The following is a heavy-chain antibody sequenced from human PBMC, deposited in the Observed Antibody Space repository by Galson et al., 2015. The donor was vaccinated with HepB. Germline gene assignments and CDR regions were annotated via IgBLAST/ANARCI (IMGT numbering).Heavy chain of an antibody. V-gene: IGHV3-23*01. D-gene: IGHD2-2*01. CDR1: GFTFSSYA. CDR3: AKEGYCSSTSCYQAFDI. CDR2: ISGSGGST. Sequence: SLRLSCAASGFTFSSYAMSWVRQAPGKGLEWVSAISGSGGSTYYADSVKGRFTISRDNSKNTLYLQMNSLRAEDTAVYYCAKEGYCSSTSCYQAFDIWGQGTMVTVSS. J-gene: IGHJ3*02.